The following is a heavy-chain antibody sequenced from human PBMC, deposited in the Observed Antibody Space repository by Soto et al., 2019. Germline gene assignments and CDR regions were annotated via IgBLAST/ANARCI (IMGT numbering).Heavy chain of an antibody. D-gene: IGHD3-16*01. CDR3: AKDRVESGLGEIDY. CDR1: GFSFSNNG. J-gene: IGHJ4*02. V-gene: IGHV3-30*18. CDR2: ISYDGSKK. Sequence: PVGSLRLSCAASGFSFSNNGMHWVRQAPGKGLEWVAIISYDGSKKFYADSVKGRFAISRDNSKNTLYLQMNSLRVEDTAVYYCAKDRVESGLGEIDYWGQGTLVTVSS.